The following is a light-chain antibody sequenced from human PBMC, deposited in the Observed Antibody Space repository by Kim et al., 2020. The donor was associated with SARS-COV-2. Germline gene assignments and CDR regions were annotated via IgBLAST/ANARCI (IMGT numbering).Light chain of an antibody. V-gene: IGLV2-14*03. J-gene: IGLJ1*01. CDR2: DVS. CDR3: NSFTTSNTHV. Sequence: QSALTQPASLSGSPGQSITISCTGTSSDVCGYDFVSWYQQHPGKVPKLMIYDVSVRPSGVSNRFSGSKSGNTASLTISGLQAEDEADYYCNSFTTSNTHVFGTETRVTVL. CDR1: SSDVCGYDF.